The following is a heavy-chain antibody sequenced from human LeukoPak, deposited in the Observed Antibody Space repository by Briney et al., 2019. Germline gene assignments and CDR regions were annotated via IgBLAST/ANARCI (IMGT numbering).Heavy chain of an antibody. CDR2: IKQDGSEK. D-gene: IGHD5-18*01. Sequence: GGSLRLSCAASGFTFSSYAMNWVRQAPGKGLEWVANIKQDGSEKYYVDSVKGRFTISRDNAKNSLYLQMNSLRAEDTALYYCAKDMDTAARYYFDYWGQGTLVTVSS. V-gene: IGHV3-7*03. CDR1: GFTFSSYA. J-gene: IGHJ4*02. CDR3: AKDMDTAARYYFDY.